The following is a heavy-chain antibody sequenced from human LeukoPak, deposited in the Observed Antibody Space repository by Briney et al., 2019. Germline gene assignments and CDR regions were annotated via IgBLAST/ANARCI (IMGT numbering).Heavy chain of an antibody. V-gene: IGHV1-18*01. J-gene: IGHJ4*02. CDR3: ARGPLYYDFWSGYYFFDY. Sequence: GASVKVSCKASGYTFTSYGISWVRQAPGQGLEWMGWISAYNGNTNYAQKLQGRVTMTTDTSTSTAYMELRSLRSDDTAVYYCARGPLYYDFWSGYYFFDYWGQGTLVTVSP. CDR1: GYTFTSYG. D-gene: IGHD3-3*01. CDR2: ISAYNGNT.